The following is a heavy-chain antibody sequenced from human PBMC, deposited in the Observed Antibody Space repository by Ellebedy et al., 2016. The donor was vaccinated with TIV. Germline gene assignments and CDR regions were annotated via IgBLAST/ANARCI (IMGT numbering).Heavy chain of an antibody. D-gene: IGHD1-26*01. V-gene: IGHV3-7*01. Sequence: GGSLRLSXVTSGFTFSHYWMSWVRQAPGKGLEWVANIKQDGSEKYYVDSVKGRFAISRDNGKDTLYLQLNSLRTEDTAVYYCARDSGSYPFDYWGQGTLVSVSS. J-gene: IGHJ4*02. CDR3: ARDSGSYPFDY. CDR2: IKQDGSEK. CDR1: GFTFSHYW.